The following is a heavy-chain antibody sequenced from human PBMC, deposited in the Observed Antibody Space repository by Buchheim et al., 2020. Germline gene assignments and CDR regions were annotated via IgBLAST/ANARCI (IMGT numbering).Heavy chain of an antibody. CDR2: INHSGST. CDR3: ARKKCSGGSCYFDY. V-gene: IGHV4-34*01. D-gene: IGHD2-15*01. Sequence: QVQLQQWGAGLLKPSETLSLTCAVYGGSFSGYYWSWIRQPPGKGLEWIGEINHSGSTNYNPSLKSRVTISVDTSKNQYSLKLSSVTAADTAVYYCARKKCSGGSCYFDYWGQGTL. CDR1: GGSFSGYY. J-gene: IGHJ4*02.